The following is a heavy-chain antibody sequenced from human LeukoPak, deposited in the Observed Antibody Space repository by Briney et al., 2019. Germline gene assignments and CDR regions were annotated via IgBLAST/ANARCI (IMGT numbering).Heavy chain of an antibody. Sequence: GGSLRLSCAASGFTVSSNYMSWVRQAPGKGLEWVSVIYSGGSTYYADSVKGRFTISRGNSKNTLYLQMNSLRAEDTAVYYCARGSDGNYWFDYWGQGTLVTVSS. CDR3: ARGSDGNYWFDY. CDR2: IYSGGST. V-gene: IGHV3-53*01. J-gene: IGHJ4*02. D-gene: IGHD4-17*01. CDR1: GFTVSSNY.